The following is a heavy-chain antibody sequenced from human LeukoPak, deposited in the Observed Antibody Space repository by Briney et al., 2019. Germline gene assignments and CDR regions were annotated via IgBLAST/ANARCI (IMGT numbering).Heavy chain of an antibody. J-gene: IGHJ4*02. V-gene: IGHV3-30*18. CDR1: GFTVGATD. CDR3: TKIGPVSGMIDY. CDR2: LKHDDEI. Sequence: GGSLRLSCVASGFTVGATDMYWVRRAPGKRLEWVAVLKHDDEIHYMDSVRGRFTISRDNSKNTLLLDMDGLRPEDTATYYCTKIGPVSGMIDYWGQGTLVTVSS. D-gene: IGHD1-26*01.